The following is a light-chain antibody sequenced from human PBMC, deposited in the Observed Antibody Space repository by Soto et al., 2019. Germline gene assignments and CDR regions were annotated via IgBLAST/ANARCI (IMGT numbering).Light chain of an antibody. CDR3: CSYAGSSTFFYV. V-gene: IGLV2-23*02. CDR1: SSDVGSYNL. Sequence: QSVLTQPASVSGSPGQSITISCTGTSSDVGSYNLVSWYQQHTGKAPKLMIYEVSKRPSGVSNLFSGSKSGNTASLTISGLQAEDEADYYCCSYAGSSTFFYVFGTGTKV. J-gene: IGLJ1*01. CDR2: EVS.